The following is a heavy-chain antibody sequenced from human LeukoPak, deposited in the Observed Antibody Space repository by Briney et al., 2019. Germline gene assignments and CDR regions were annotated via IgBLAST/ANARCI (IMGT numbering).Heavy chain of an antibody. J-gene: IGHJ4*02. CDR1: GFTFSDYY. Sequence: PGGSLRLSCAASGFTFSDYYMSWIRQAPGKGLEWVSYISSSGSTIYYADSVKGRFTISRDNSKNSLYLQMNSLRAEDTALYYCAKDVGGYNPNYFDYWGQGTLVTVSS. CDR2: ISSSGSTI. D-gene: IGHD5-24*01. V-gene: IGHV3-11*01. CDR3: AKDVGGYNPNYFDY.